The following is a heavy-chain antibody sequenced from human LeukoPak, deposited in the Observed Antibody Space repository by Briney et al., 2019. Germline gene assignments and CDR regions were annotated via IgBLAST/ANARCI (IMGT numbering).Heavy chain of an antibody. CDR2: INSDGSST. J-gene: IGHJ4*02. Sequence: GGSLRLSYSASGFTFSSCSMHWVRQAPGKGLVWVSRINSDGSSTSYADSVKGRFTISRDNAKNTLYLQVNSLRAEDTAVYYCARDRIRGDYWGQGTLVTVSS. CDR1: GFTFSSCS. CDR3: ARDRIRGDY. V-gene: IGHV3-74*01. D-gene: IGHD1-14*01.